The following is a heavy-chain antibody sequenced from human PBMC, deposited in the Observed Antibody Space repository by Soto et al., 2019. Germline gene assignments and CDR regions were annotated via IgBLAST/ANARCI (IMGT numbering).Heavy chain of an antibody. Sequence: PSETLSLTCTVSGCSISSYYWSWIRQPPGKGLEWIGYIYYSGSTNYNPSLKSRVTISVDTSKNQFSLKLSSVTAADTAVYYCARHGSSGWYYFDYWGQGTLVTVS. CDR3: ARHGSSGWYYFDY. V-gene: IGHV4-59*08. CDR2: IYYSGST. J-gene: IGHJ4*02. CDR1: GCSISSYY. D-gene: IGHD6-19*01.